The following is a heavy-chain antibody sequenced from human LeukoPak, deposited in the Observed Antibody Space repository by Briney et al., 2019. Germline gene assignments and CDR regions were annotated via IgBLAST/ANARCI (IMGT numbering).Heavy chain of an antibody. CDR2: IRYDGNTK. Sequence: GGTLRLFCAASEFIFSSYGMHWVRQAPGKGLAGGAFIRYDGNTKYYTDSVKGRFTISRDNSKNTMYRQMHSLRAEHTAVYYCAKDLEYSGSGTPGAFDFWGQGTLVTVSS. D-gene: IGHD3-10*01. J-gene: IGHJ4*02. V-gene: IGHV3-30*02. CDR1: EFIFSSYG. CDR3: AKDLEYSGSGTPGAFDF.